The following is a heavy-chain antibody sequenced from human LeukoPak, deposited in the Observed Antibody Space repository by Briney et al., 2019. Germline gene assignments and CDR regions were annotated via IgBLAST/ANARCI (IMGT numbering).Heavy chain of an antibody. CDR3: AKDRANYYGSGSYYTVNWFDP. Sequence: PGGSLRLSCAASGFTFSSYGMHWVRQAPGKGLEWVAFIRYDGSNKYYADSVKGRFTISRDSSKNTLYLQMNSLRAEDTAVYYCAKDRANYYGSGSYYTVNWFDPWGQGTLVTVSS. CDR2: IRYDGSNK. V-gene: IGHV3-30*02. J-gene: IGHJ5*02. D-gene: IGHD3-10*01. CDR1: GFTFSSYG.